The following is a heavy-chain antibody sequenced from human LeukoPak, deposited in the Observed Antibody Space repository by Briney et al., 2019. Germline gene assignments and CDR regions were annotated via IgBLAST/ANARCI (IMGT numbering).Heavy chain of an antibody. CDR2: IWYDGSNK. J-gene: IGHJ3*02. CDR3: AKSLLTTASGTGRAFDI. CDR1: GFTFSSYG. D-gene: IGHD1-26*01. V-gene: IGHV3-33*06. Sequence: PGGSLRLSCAASGFTFSSYGMHWVRQAPGKGLEWVAVIWYDGSNKYYADSVKGRFTISRDNSKNTLYLQMNSLRAEDTAVYYCAKSLLTTASGTGRAFDIWGQGTMVTVSA.